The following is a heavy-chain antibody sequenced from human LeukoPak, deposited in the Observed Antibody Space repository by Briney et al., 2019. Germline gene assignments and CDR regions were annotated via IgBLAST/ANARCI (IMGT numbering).Heavy chain of an antibody. V-gene: IGHV3-7*01. D-gene: IGHD6-13*01. J-gene: IGHJ6*03. CDR2: IKQDGSEK. CDR1: GFTFSSRDW. Sequence: PGGSLRLSCVASGFTFSSRDWMTWVRQAPGKGLEGVANIKQDGSEKNYVDSVKGRFTISRDNAKNSVDLQMNSLRVEDKAVYYCASVAAAGTGIFVNFYYSMDIWRKGPTVSISS. CDR3: ASVAAAGTGIFVNFYYSMDI.